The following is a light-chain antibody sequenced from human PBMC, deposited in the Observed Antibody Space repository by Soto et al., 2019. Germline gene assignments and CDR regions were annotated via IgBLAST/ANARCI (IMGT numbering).Light chain of an antibody. CDR3: SSYAGNYVI. CDR2: EVT. J-gene: IGLJ2*01. CDR1: SSDVGSYNL. Sequence: QSALTQPASVSGSPGQSITIYCTGSSSDVGSYNLVSWYQQHPGKAPKLLIYEVTKRPSGLSNRFSGSKSGNTASLTISGLQAGDEADYYCSSYAGNYVIFGGGTKLTVL. V-gene: IGLV2-23*02.